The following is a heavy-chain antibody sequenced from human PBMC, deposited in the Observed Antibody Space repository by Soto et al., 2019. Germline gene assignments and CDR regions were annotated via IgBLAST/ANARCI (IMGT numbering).Heavy chain of an antibody. V-gene: IGHV4-28*01. D-gene: IGHD1-26*01. Sequence: QVQLQESGPGLVKPSDTLSLTCAVSGYSISSRYWWGWIRQPPGKGLEWIGYIFYTGTTYYNPSLKSRVTMSVDTSTNQLSLKLSSVTAVDKAVYYCARRHWEDWYLDVWGRGTLVTVSS. J-gene: IGHJ2*01. CDR1: GYSISSRYW. CDR2: IFYTGTT. CDR3: ARRHWEDWYLDV.